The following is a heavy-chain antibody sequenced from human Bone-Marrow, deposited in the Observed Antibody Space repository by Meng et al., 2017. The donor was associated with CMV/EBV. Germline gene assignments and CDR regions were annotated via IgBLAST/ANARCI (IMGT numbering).Heavy chain of an antibody. CDR2: IRTGGSHK. CDR1: GFTSNNYG. J-gene: IGHJ4*02. CDR3: AALWFGQWTPFDY. D-gene: IGHD3-10*01. Sequence: GESLKISCAASGFTSNNYGMHWVRQAPGKGLEWVAFIRTGGSHKFHAESVKGRFTISRDNSKYRVYLQMSSLRVEDMGVYYCAALWFGQWTPFDYWGQGTLVTVSS. V-gene: IGHV3-30*02.